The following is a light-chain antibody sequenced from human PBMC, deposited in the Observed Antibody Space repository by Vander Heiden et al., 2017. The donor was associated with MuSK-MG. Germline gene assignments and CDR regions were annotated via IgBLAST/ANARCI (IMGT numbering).Light chain of an antibody. CDR2: AAS. CDR3: QQSDSSPYT. CDR1: QSISSY. V-gene: IGKV1-39*01. Sequence: DIQMTQSPSSLSASVGDRVTITCRTSQSISSYLNWYQQTGGKAPKLLICAASSLQSGVPSRFSGSGSGTDFTLTISRLQPEDYATYYCQQSDSSPYTFGQGTKLEIK. J-gene: IGKJ2*01.